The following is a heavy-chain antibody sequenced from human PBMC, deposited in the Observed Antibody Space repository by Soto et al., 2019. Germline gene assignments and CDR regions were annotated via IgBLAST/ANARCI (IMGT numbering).Heavy chain of an antibody. J-gene: IGHJ6*02. D-gene: IGHD2-15*01. V-gene: IGHV1-3*01. CDR2: INAGNGNT. Sequence: ASVKVSCKASGYTFRNFPMHWVRQAPGQRLEWMGWINAGNGNTKYSQRFQGRVTITRDTSTSTVYMELSSLRSEDTAVYYCASFSGQPYYYYGMDVWGQGTTVTVSS. CDR1: GYTFRNFP. CDR3: ASFSGQPYYYYGMDV.